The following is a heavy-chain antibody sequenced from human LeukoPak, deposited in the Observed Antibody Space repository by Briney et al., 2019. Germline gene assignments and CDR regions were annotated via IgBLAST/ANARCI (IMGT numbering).Heavy chain of an antibody. J-gene: IGHJ4*02. CDR3: ARATLDN. Sequence: GGSLRLSCAASGFSVSSNYISWVRQAPGKGLEWVSVIYSGGSTKYADSVKARFTISRDDSKNTVYLQMNSLRVEDTAVYYCARATLDNWGQGTLVTVSS. V-gene: IGHV3-53*01. CDR1: GFSVSSNY. CDR2: IYSGGST.